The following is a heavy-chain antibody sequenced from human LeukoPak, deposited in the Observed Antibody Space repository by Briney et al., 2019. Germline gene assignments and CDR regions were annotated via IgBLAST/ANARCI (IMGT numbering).Heavy chain of an antibody. CDR3: ARDFGEMPNY. V-gene: IGHV1-46*01. Sequence: GASVKVSCKASGYTFTRYYMHWVRQAPGQGLEWMGIIDHSGGSTSYAQNFQGGVTMTRDATTSTVYLELSSLRSEDTAVYYCARDFGEMPNYWGQGTLVTVSS. J-gene: IGHJ4*02. D-gene: IGHD5-24*01. CDR2: IDHSGGST. CDR1: GYTFTRYY.